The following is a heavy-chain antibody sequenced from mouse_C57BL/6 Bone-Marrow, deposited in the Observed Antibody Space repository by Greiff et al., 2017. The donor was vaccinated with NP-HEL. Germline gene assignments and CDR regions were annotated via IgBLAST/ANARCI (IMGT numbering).Heavy chain of an antibody. D-gene: IGHD2-5*01. CDR2: IYPGDGDT. Sequence: VKLQESGPELVKPGASVKISCKASGYAFSSSWMNWVKQRPGKGLEWIGRIYPGDGDTNYNGKFKGKATLTADKSSSTAYMQLSSLTSEDSAVYFCAYYSNYYFDYWGQGTTLTVSS. V-gene: IGHV1-82*01. J-gene: IGHJ2*01. CDR1: GYAFSSSW. CDR3: AYYSNYYFDY.